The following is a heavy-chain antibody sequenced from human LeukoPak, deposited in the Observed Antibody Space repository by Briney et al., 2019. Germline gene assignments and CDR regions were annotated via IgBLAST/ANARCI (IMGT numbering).Heavy chain of an antibody. CDR2: ISSSSSTI. J-gene: IGHJ4*02. V-gene: IGHV3-48*02. CDR1: GFTFSNSW. Sequence: GGSLRLSCAASGFTFSNSWMTWLRQAPGKGLEWVSYISSSSSTIYYADSVKGRFTISRDNAKNSLYLQMNNLRDEDTAVYYCARDGYYDSSGYFDYWGQGTLVTVSS. D-gene: IGHD3-22*01. CDR3: ARDGYYDSSGYFDY.